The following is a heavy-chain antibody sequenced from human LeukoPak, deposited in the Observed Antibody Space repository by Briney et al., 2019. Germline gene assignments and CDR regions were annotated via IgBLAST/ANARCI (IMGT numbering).Heavy chain of an antibody. Sequence: GGSLRLSCAASGFTFSSYDMHWVRQATGKGLEWVSAIGTAGDPYYPGSVKGRFTISRENAKNSLYLQMNSLRAGDTAVYYCARGYSYGQGYYYYGIDVWGQGTAVTVSS. CDR3: ARGYSYGQGYYYYGIDV. J-gene: IGHJ6*02. CDR2: IGTAGDP. V-gene: IGHV3-13*05. D-gene: IGHD5-18*01. CDR1: GFTFSSYD.